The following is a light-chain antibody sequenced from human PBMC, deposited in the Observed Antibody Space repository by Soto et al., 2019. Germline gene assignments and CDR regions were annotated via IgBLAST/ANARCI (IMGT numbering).Light chain of an antibody. CDR2: EVS. CDR1: SSDVGGYNY. CDR3: SSYAGSNNVV. V-gene: IGLV2-8*01. Sequence: ALTQPTSASGSPGQSVTISCTGTSSDVGGYNYVSWYQQHPGKAPKLMIYEVSKRPSGVPDRFSGSKSGNTASLTVSGLQAEDEADYYCSSYAGSNNVVFGGGTKLTVL. J-gene: IGLJ2*01.